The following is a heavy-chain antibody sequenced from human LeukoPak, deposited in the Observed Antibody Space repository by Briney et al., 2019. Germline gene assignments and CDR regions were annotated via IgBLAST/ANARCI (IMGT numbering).Heavy chain of an antibody. J-gene: IGHJ5*02. CDR2: IYPDDSDT. Sequence: GESLKISCKGSGQTFKNSWIAWVRQKPGKGLEWMGVIYPDDSDTRYSPSFQGQVTISVDKSISTAYLQWSSLEASDTAMYYCARSAGYCTDSVCYAFNWFDLWGRGTLVTVSS. D-gene: IGHD2-8*02. CDR3: ARSAGYCTDSVCYAFNWFDL. CDR1: GQTFKNSW. V-gene: IGHV5-51*01.